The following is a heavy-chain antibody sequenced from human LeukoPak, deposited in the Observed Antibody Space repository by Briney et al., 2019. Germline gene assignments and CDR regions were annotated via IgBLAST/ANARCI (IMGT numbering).Heavy chain of an antibody. J-gene: IGHJ4*02. D-gene: IGHD4-17*01. CDR2: IIDDGSST. Sequence: PGGSLRLSCAASGFTFNRNVMSWVRQAPGKGLEWVSAIIDDGSSTYYADSVKGRFTISRDNSKNTLYLQMNSLRAEDTAVYYCARDSPYGDYAGAFDYWGQGTLVTVSS. V-gene: IGHV3-23*01. CDR1: GFTFNRNV. CDR3: ARDSPYGDYAGAFDY.